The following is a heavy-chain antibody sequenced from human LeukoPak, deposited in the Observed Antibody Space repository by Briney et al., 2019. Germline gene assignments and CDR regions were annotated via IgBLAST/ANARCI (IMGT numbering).Heavy chain of an antibody. J-gene: IGHJ3*02. CDR1: GFTFSSYW. CDR3: AKTEAGSMSDAFDI. Sequence: GGSLRLSCAASGFTFSSYWMHWVRQAPGKGLEWVSGISWNSGSIGYADSVKGRFTISRDNAKNSLYLQMNSLRAEDTALYYCAKTEAGSMSDAFDIWGQGTMVTVSS. CDR2: ISWNSGSI. D-gene: IGHD6-13*01. V-gene: IGHV3-9*01.